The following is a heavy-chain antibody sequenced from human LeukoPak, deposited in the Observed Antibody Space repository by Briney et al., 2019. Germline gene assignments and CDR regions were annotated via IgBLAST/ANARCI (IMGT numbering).Heavy chain of an antibody. CDR2: IKSKTDGGTT. Sequence: GGSLRLSCTVSGFTVSSNSMSWVRQAPGKGLEWVGRIKSKTDGGTTDYAASVKGRFTTSRDDSKNTLYLQMNSLKTEDTAVYYCTTVGGSYGEGDFDYWGQGTLVTVSS. CDR1: GFTVSSNS. D-gene: IGHD1-26*01. J-gene: IGHJ4*02. V-gene: IGHV3-15*01. CDR3: TTVGGSYGEGDFDY.